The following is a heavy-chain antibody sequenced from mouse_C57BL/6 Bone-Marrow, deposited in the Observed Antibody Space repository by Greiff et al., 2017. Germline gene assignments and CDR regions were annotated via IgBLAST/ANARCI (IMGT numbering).Heavy chain of an antibody. V-gene: IGHV1-82*01. Sequence: VQLQQSGPELVKPGASVKISCKASGYAFSSSWMNWVKQRPGKGLEWIGRIYPGDGDTNYNGKFKGKATLTADKSSSTAYMQLSSLTSEDSAVYFCARGAYYGNYFDYWGQGTTLTVSS. D-gene: IGHD2-10*01. CDR1: GYAFSSSW. J-gene: IGHJ2*01. CDR2: IYPGDGDT. CDR3: ARGAYYGNYFDY.